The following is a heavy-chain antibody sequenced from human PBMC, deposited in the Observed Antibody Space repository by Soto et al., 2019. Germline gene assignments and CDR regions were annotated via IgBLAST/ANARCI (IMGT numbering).Heavy chain of an antibody. D-gene: IGHD1-7*01. CDR3: ARGGTAYFDY. J-gene: IGHJ4*02. V-gene: IGHV1-18*01. Sequence: QVQLVQSGAEVKKPGASVKVSCKASGYSFTYYGITWVRQAPGQGLEWMGWIRAYNGDTNYALKLQGRLTMTADTSTSTAYMELRSLTSDDTAVYYCARGGTAYFDYWGQGTLVTVSS. CDR1: GYSFTYYG. CDR2: IRAYNGDT.